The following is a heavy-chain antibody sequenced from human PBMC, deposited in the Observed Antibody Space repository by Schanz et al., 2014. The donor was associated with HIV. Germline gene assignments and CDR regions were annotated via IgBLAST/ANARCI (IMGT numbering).Heavy chain of an antibody. CDR1: GYTFTSYG. CDR2: ISAYDGNT. J-gene: IGHJ4*02. D-gene: IGHD3-3*01. V-gene: IGHV1-18*01. CDR3: ARGDRDDFWSGAAI. Sequence: QVQLVQSGAEVKKPGASVKVSCKASGYTFTSYGISWVRQAPGQGLEGMGWISAYDGNTNYAQKFQGRVTMTTDTSRYTAYMELRSLRSDDTAVYYCARGDRDDFWSGAAIWGQGTLVTVSS.